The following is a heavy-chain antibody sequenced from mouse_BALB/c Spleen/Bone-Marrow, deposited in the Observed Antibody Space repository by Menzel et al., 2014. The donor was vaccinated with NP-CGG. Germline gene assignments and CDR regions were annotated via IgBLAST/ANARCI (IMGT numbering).Heavy chain of an antibody. CDR1: GFTFSNYW. D-gene: IGHD2-3*01. V-gene: IGHV6-6*02. CDR2: IRLKSNNYAT. Sequence: EVKVEESGGGLVQPGGSMKLSCVASGFTFSNYWMNWVSQSPEKGLEWVAEIRLKSNNYATHYAESVKGRFTISRDDSKSRVYLQMNNLRAEDTGIYYCTRPRDGYSFAYWGQGTLVTVSA. J-gene: IGHJ3*01. CDR3: TRPRDGYSFAY.